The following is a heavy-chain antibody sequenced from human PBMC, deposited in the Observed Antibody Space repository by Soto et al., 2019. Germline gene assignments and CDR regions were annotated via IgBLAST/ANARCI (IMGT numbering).Heavy chain of an antibody. D-gene: IGHD6-13*01. CDR3: ARGGTSSSWPDFDY. Sequence: QVQLVESGGGVVQPGRSPRLSCAASGFTFSSYAMHWVRQAPGKGLEWVAVISYDGSNKYYADSVKGRFTISRDNSKNTLYLQMNSLRAEDTAVYYCARGGTSSSWPDFDYWGQGTLVTVSS. CDR2: ISYDGSNK. V-gene: IGHV3-30-3*01. J-gene: IGHJ4*02. CDR1: GFTFSSYA.